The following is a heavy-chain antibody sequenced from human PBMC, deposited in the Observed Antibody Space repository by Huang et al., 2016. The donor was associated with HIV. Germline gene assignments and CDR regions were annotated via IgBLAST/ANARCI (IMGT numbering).Heavy chain of an antibody. CDR2: IRDDGNNY. CDR1: GFTFGSFG. Sequence: QVQLVESGGGVVQPGGSLRLSCTASGFTFGSFGMHWVRQGPGKGLEWVALIRDDGNNYDYADSVRGRFTISRDKSKDTMYLQMNRLRPDDSAVYYCAKDLTYTFGRHFDYWGRGTLVTVSS. D-gene: IGHD3-3*01. V-gene: IGHV3-30*02. J-gene: IGHJ4*02. CDR3: AKDLTYTFGRHFDY.